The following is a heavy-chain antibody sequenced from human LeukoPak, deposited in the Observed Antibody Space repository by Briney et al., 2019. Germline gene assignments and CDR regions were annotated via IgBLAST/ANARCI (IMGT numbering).Heavy chain of an antibody. CDR3: ARSSFDSSDWYRSDY. D-gene: IGHD6-19*01. V-gene: IGHV3-7*01. Sequence: GGSLRLSCAASGFTVSSNYMSWVRQAPGKGLEWVANIKQDESEKYYVDSVKGRFTVSRDNARNSLYLQMNSLRAEDTAVYYCARSSFDSSDWYRSDYWGQGTLVTVSS. CDR2: IKQDESEK. J-gene: IGHJ4*02. CDR1: GFTVSSNY.